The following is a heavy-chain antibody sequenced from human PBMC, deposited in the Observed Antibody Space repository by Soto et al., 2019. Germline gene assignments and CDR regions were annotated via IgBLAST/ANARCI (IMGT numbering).Heavy chain of an antibody. V-gene: IGHV3-30*18. CDR2: ISNDGNSE. CDR3: AKTITTVGVSSTGRGALLDN. CDR1: GFTFSAFG. Sequence: QVQLVESGGGVVQPGRSLRLSCAASGFTFSAFGMHWVRQAPGKGLEWVAVISNDGNSEHYADSVKGRFTISRDNSKNTFYLQMNSLSVEDTAVYYCAKTITTVGVSSTGRGALLDNWGQGILVSLSS. D-gene: IGHD3-3*01. J-gene: IGHJ4*02.